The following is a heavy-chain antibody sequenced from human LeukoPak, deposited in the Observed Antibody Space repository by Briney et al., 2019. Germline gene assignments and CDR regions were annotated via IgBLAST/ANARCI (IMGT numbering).Heavy chain of an antibody. J-gene: IGHJ4*02. V-gene: IGHV1-18*01. CDR2: ISGNNDNP. Sequence: ASVRGSCKASGYTFTNFGINWVCQAPGQGLEWMGWISGNNDNPNYGQKFQGRFTVTTDSSTNTAYMELRNLRLDDTAVYYCARDGTSTDDYWGQGTLVSVSS. CDR1: GYTFTNFG. D-gene: IGHD2-2*01. CDR3: ARDGTSTDDY.